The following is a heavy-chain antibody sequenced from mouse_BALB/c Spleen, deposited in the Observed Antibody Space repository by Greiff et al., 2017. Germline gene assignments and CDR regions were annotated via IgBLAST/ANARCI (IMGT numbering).Heavy chain of an antibody. CDR3: AYGGFAY. J-gene: IGHJ3*01. CDR2: ISSGGST. CDR1: GFTFSSYA. Sequence: EVKVVESGGGLVKPGGSLKLSCAASGFTFSSYAMSWVRQTPEKRLEWVASISSGGSTYYPDSVKGRFTISRDNAKNTLYLEMSSLRSEDTAMYYCAYGGFAYWGQGTLVTVSA. D-gene: IGHD1-1*01. V-gene: IGHV5-6-5*01.